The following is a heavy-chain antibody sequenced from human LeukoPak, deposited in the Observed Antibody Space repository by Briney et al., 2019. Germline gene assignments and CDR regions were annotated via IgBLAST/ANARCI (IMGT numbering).Heavy chain of an antibody. CDR3: ARAYYYDSSGYLSHDAFDI. D-gene: IGHD3-22*01. V-gene: IGHV4-39*01. J-gene: IGHJ3*02. CDR2: IYYSGST. CDR1: GGSISSSSYY. Sequence: SETLSLTCTVSGGSISSSSYYWGRIRQPPGKGLEWIGSIYYSGSTYYNPSLKSRVTISVDTSKNQFSLKLSSVTAADTAVYYCARAYYYDSSGYLSHDAFDIWGQGTMVTVSS.